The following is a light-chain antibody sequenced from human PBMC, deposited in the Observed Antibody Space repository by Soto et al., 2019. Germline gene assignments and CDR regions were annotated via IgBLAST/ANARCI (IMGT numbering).Light chain of an antibody. CDR1: SSDVGDYKF. J-gene: IGLJ2*01. CDR3: NSYTNNNTLV. Sequence: QSALTQPASVSGSLGQSITISCSGTSSDVGDYKFVSWYQQHPGKAPKLIIYEVNNRPSGGSNRFSGSKSGNTASLTISGLQAEDEADYYCNSYTNNNTLVFGGGTKLTVL. CDR2: EVN. V-gene: IGLV2-14*01.